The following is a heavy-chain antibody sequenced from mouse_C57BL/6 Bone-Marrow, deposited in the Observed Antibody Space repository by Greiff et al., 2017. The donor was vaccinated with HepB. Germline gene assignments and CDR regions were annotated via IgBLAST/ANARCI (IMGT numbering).Heavy chain of an antibody. V-gene: IGHV5-17*01. CDR2: ISSGSSTI. J-gene: IGHJ2*01. D-gene: IGHD1-1*01. CDR3: ARPNSHYYGSSYYFDY. Sequence: DVKLVESGGGLVKPGGSLKLSCAASGFTFSDYGMHWVRQAPEKGLEWVAYISSGSSTIYYADTVKGRFTISRDNAKNTLFLQMTSLRSEDTAMYYCARPNSHYYGSSYYFDYWGQGTTLTVSS. CDR1: GFTFSDYG.